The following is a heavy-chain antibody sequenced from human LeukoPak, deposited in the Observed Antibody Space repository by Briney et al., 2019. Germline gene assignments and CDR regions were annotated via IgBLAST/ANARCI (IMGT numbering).Heavy chain of an antibody. V-gene: IGHV5-51*01. D-gene: IGHD3-22*01. CDR3: ARQGSGYYQDYYYYYMDV. J-gene: IGHJ6*03. CDR1: GYSFTSYW. CDR2: IYPGDSDT. Sequence: GESLKISCKGSGYSFTSYWIGWVRQMPGKGLEWMGIIYPGDSDTRYSPSFQGQVTISADKSISTAYLQWSSLKASDTAMYYCARQGSGYYQDYYYYYMDVWGKGTTVTVSS.